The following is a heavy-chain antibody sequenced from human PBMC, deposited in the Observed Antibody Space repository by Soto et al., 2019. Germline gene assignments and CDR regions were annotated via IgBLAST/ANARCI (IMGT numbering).Heavy chain of an antibody. CDR3: TRLTYYYDSSGYYYGSYNWFDP. V-gene: IGHV3-73*01. D-gene: IGHD3-22*01. Sequence: GESLKISCAASGFTFSGSAMHWVRQASGKGLEWVGRIRSKANSYATAYAASVKGRFTISRDDSKNTAYLQMNSLKTEDTAVYYCTRLTYYYDSSGYYYGSYNWFDPWGQGTLVTVSS. J-gene: IGHJ5*02. CDR2: IRSKANSYAT. CDR1: GFTFSGSA.